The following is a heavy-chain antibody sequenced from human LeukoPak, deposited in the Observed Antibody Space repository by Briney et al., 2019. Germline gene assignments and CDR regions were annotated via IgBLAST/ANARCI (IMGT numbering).Heavy chain of an antibody. CDR3: ARLADCSESSCRSFDY. Sequence: ASVKVSCKASGYALVGYYIHWVRQDHGQRLEWMGLINPNRGGTNYAQNLQGRVTMTRDTSVSTAYMELSSLRSGDTAVYYCARLADCSESSCRSFDYWGQGTLVTVSS. CDR1: GYALVGYY. V-gene: IGHV1-2*02. J-gene: IGHJ4*02. D-gene: IGHD2-15*01. CDR2: INPNRGGT.